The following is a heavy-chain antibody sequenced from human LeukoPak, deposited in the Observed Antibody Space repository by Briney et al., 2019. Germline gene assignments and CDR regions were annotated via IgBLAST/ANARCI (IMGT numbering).Heavy chain of an antibody. J-gene: IGHJ6*03. CDR2: IIPIFGTA. V-gene: IGHV1-69*05. CDR1: GGTFSSYA. D-gene: IGHD6-19*01. Sequence: ASVKVSCKASGGTFSSYAISWVRQAPGQGLEWMGRIIPIFGTANYEQKFQGRVTITTDESTSTAYMELSSLRSEDTAVYYCAGGWYWDDYYYYYMDVWGKGTTVTVSS. CDR3: AGGWYWDDYYYYYMDV.